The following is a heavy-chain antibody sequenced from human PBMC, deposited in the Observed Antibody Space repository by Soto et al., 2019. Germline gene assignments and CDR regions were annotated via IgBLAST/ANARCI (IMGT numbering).Heavy chain of an antibody. V-gene: IGHV3-66*01. Sequence: EVQLVESGGGLVQPGGSLRLSCAASGFTVSSKYMSWVRQAPGKGLEWVSLIQSGGPTYYADSVKGRFTISRDTSENTVHLQMDSLRAEDTAVYYCARDDVLCDDGRCYGVPLDVWRKGTTVTVSS. CDR3: ARDDVLCDDGRCYGVPLDV. D-gene: IGHD2-15*01. J-gene: IGHJ6*04. CDR1: GFTVSSKY. CDR2: IQSGGPT.